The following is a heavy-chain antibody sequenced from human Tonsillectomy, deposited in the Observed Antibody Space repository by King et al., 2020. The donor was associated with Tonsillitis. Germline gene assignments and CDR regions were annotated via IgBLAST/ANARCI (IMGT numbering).Heavy chain of an antibody. CDR2: ISNDGDNT. CDR3: AREGCTGGNCFQY. J-gene: IGHJ4*02. V-gene: IGHV3-30*04. D-gene: IGHD2-15*01. Sequence: VQLVESGGGVVQPGRSLRLSCAASRISFSSYAMHWVRQAPGKGLEWVAFISNDGDNTNYADSVKGRVIISRDNSKNTLDLQMNSLRGDDTAVYYCAREGCTGGNCFQYWGQGTLVTVSS. CDR1: RISFSSYA.